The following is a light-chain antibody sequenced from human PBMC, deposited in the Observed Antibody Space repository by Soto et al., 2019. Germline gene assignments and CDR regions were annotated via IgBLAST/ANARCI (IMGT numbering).Light chain of an antibody. CDR1: QSVSSN. Sequence: EIVMTQSPATLSVSPGERATLSCRASQSVSSNLAWHQQKPGQAPRLLIYGASTRATGIPARFSGSGSGTEFTLTINRLQSEDFAVYYCQQYNNWPSWTFGQGTKVDIK. CDR2: GAS. J-gene: IGKJ1*01. CDR3: QQYNNWPSWT. V-gene: IGKV3-15*01.